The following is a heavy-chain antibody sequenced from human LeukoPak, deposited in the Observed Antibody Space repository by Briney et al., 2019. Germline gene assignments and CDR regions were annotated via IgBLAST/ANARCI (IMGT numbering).Heavy chain of an antibody. CDR1: GYSISSGYY. J-gene: IGHJ4*02. V-gene: IGHV4-38-2*02. CDR2: IYHSGST. Sequence: SETLSLTCTVSGYSISSGYYWGWIRQPPGKGLEWIGSIYHSGSTYYNPSLKSRVTISVDTSKNQFSLKLSSVTAADTAVYYCARLSSGWYFFDYRGQGTLVTVSS. D-gene: IGHD6-19*01. CDR3: ARLSSGWYFFDY.